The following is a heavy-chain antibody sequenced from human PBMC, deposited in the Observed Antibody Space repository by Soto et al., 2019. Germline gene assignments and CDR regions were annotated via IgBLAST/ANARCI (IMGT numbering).Heavy chain of an antibody. Sequence: PGGSLRLSCAASGFSFSIYSMHWVRQTPGKGLEWVSSINSVSNYIYYADSVKGRFTISRDNAKNSLFLQMNSLRDDDTAVYYCERDLYRRIVGAKYDLWGQGTQVTVSS. V-gene: IGHV3-21*01. J-gene: IGHJ5*02. CDR1: GFSFSIYS. D-gene: IGHD1-26*01. CDR2: INSVSNYI. CDR3: ERDLYRRIVGAKYDL.